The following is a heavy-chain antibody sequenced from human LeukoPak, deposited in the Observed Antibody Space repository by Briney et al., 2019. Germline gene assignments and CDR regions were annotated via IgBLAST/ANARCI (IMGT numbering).Heavy chain of an antibody. V-gene: IGHV4-4*07. J-gene: IGHJ4*02. CDR1: GGSISSYY. CDR2: IYTSGNT. Sequence: SETLSLTCTVSGGSISSYYRSWVRQPAGKGLEWIGRIYTSGNTNYNPSLKGRVTMTVDTSKNQFPLNLSSVTAADTAVYYCARGRGSSWYYFDYWGQGTLVTVSS. D-gene: IGHD6-13*01. CDR3: ARGRGSSWYYFDY.